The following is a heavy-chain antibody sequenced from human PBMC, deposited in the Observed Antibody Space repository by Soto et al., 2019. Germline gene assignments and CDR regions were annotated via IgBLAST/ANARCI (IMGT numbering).Heavy chain of an antibody. Sequence: QVQLVQSGAEVKKPGSSVKVSCKASGGTFSSYAISRVRQAPGQGLEWMGGIIPISGTANYAQKFQGRVTITADESTSTAYMELSSLRSEDTAVYYCARSQGSSTSLEIYYYYYYGMDVGGQGTTVTVSS. D-gene: IGHD2-2*01. CDR2: IIPISGTA. V-gene: IGHV1-69*01. CDR1: GGTFSSYA. CDR3: ARSQGSSTSLEIYYYYYYGMDV. J-gene: IGHJ6*02.